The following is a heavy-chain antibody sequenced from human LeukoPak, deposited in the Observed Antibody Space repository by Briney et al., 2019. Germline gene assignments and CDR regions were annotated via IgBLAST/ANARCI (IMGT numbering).Heavy chain of an antibody. Sequence: ASVKVSCKVSGHTLTDLSTHWVRQTPGGGLEWMGGLDPEDGETIYAQKFQGRVTMTEDTSTDTAYMELSSLRSEDTAVYYCATGGISSLLDYWGQGTLVTVSP. D-gene: IGHD3-16*01. J-gene: IGHJ4*02. CDR1: GHTLTDLS. CDR2: LDPEDGET. CDR3: ATGGISSLLDY. V-gene: IGHV1-24*01.